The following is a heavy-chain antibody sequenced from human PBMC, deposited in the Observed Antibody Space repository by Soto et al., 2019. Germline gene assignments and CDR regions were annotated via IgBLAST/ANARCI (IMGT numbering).Heavy chain of an antibody. CDR1: GFSLNTTGVS. Sequence: QITLKESGPTLVKPTQTLTLTCTFSGFSLNTTGVSVAWIRQPPGESLECLALIYWDDDKRYSPSLKSRLTITQDTSKNQVVLTMTNMDPADTATYYCAHRPDTVLETEFDYWGQGTLVTVSS. V-gene: IGHV2-5*02. CDR3: AHRPDTVLETEFDY. D-gene: IGHD5-18*01. J-gene: IGHJ4*02. CDR2: IYWDDDK.